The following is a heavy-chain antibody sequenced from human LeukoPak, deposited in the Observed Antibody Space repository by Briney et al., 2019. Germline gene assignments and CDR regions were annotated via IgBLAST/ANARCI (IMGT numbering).Heavy chain of an antibody. CDR3: AAVVPAAIGWFDP. CDR1: GGSISSYY. CDR2: IYYSGST. D-gene: IGHD2-2*01. J-gene: IGHJ5*02. V-gene: IGHV4-59*01. Sequence: SETLSLTCTVSGGSISSYYWSLIRQPPGKGLEWIGYIYYSGSTNYNPSLKSRVTISVDTSKNQFSLKLSSVTAADTAVYYCAAVVPAAIGWFDPWGQGTLVTVSS.